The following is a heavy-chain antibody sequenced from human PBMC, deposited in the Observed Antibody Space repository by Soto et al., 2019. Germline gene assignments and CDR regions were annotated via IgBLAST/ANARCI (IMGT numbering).Heavy chain of an antibody. D-gene: IGHD1-20*01. CDR2: VNPKRGDA. Sequence: QVVLVQSGAEVKKPGASVEVSCKASGYKFTDYYIHWVRQAPGQGPEWMGWVNPKRGDAVYAQKFQGWGTMTRGTATTTDYLEVNRLKSDDTAVYYCARDPGIPGRYWYFDLWGRGTLVTVSS. CDR1: GYKFTDYY. CDR3: ARDPGIPGRYWYFDL. J-gene: IGHJ2*01. V-gene: IGHV1-2*04.